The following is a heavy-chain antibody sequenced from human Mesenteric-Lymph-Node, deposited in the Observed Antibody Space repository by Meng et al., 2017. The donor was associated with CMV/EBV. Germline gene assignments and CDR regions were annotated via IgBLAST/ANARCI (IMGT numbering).Heavy chain of an antibody. J-gene: IGHJ3*02. CDR1: EITLGRYD. CDR3: ALMAYSGSSGSFDI. CDR2: ISTSGSYT. D-gene: IGHD6-6*01. Sequence: GESLKISCAASEITLGRYDMNWVRQAPGKRLEWVSSISTSGSYTNYADSVQGRFTISRDNAKNSLYLQMNSLTVDDTALYYCALMAYSGSSGSFDIWGQGTMVTVSS. V-gene: IGHV3-21*01.